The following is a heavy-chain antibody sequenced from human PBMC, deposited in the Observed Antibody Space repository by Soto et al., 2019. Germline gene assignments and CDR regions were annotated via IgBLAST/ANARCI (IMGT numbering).Heavy chain of an antibody. V-gene: IGHV4-59*01. CDR1: GDSISSYY. J-gene: IGHJ4*02. D-gene: IGHD6-6*01. Sequence: SETLSLTCTVSGDSISSYYWSWIRLPPGKGLEWLGYVDYSGDTKYNPSLKSRVTISVDTSKNQFSLKLSSVTAADTAVYYCARSPYSSSSHFDYWGQGTLVTVSS. CDR3: ARSPYSSSSHFDY. CDR2: VDYSGDT.